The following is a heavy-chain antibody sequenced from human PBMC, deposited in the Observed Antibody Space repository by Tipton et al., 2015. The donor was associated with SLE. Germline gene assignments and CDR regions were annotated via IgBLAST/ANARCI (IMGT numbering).Heavy chain of an antibody. D-gene: IGHD1-7*01. CDR2: MAPSGTT. Sequence: TLSLTCTVSGDSISNYYWSWIRQSAGKGLEWMGRMAPSGTTNYNPSLNSRVAWSLDTSKNQFSLRLSSVTAADTAVYYCVRDGKRGTRGDAFDIWGQGTMVIVSS. J-gene: IGHJ3*02. V-gene: IGHV4-4*07. CDR1: GDSISNYY. CDR3: VRDGKRGTRGDAFDI.